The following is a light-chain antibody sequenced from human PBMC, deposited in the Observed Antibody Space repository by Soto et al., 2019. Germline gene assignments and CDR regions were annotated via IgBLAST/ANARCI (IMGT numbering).Light chain of an antibody. J-gene: IGKJ1*01. CDR2: GAS. V-gene: IGKV3-20*01. Sequence: ELVMTQSPATRSVSPGERATLSCRASQSVSSSYLAWYQQKPGQAPRLLIYGASSRATGIPDRFSGSGSGTDFILTINRREPEDFALYYCQQYGDLPWTFGQGTKVDI. CDR1: QSVSSSY. CDR3: QQYGDLPWT.